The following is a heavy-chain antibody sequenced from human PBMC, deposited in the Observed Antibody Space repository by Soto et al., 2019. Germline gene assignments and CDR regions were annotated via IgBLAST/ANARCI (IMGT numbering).Heavy chain of an antibody. CDR1: GFTFSGSA. D-gene: IGHD4-17*01. Sequence: GGSLRLSCAASGFTFSGSAMHWVRQASGKGLEWVGRIRSKANSYATAYAASVKGRFTISRDDSKNTAYLQMNSLKTEDTAVYYCTRLLHDYGGNPEDDAFDIWGQGTMVTVSS. V-gene: IGHV3-73*01. CDR3: TRLLHDYGGNPEDDAFDI. CDR2: IRSKANSYAT. J-gene: IGHJ3*02.